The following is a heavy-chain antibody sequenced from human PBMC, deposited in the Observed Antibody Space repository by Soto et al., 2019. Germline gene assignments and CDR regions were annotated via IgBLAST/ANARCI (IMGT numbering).Heavy chain of an antibody. V-gene: IGHV3-48*03. CDR2: ISSSGSTI. J-gene: IGHJ6*02. Sequence: GGSLRLSCAASGFTFSSYEMNWVRQAPGKGLEWVSYISSSGSTIYYADSVKGRFTISRDNAKNSLYLQMNSLRAEDTAVYYCARRYSYGSYYYYYGMDAWGQGTTVTVSS. CDR3: ARRYSYGSYYYYYGMDA. D-gene: IGHD5-18*01. CDR1: GFTFSSYE.